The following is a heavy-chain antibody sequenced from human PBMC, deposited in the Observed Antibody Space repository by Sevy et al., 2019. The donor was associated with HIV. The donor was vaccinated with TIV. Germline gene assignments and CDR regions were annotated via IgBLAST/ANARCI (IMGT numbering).Heavy chain of an antibody. CDR3: AGENAWGRGYS. CDR1: GGSITSLY. J-gene: IGHJ4*02. CDR2: IYYNGHI. D-gene: IGHD1-26*01. Sequence: SETLSLTCTVSGGSITSLYWNWIRQPPGKGLEWIANIYYNGHINYNPSLKSRVTLPFETSKNQFSLRLSSVTAADTAMYYCAGENAWGRGYSWGQGTLVTVSS. V-gene: IGHV4-59*08.